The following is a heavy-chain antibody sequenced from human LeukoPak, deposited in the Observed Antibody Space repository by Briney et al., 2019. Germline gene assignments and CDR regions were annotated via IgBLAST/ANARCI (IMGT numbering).Heavy chain of an antibody. CDR1: GFTFSTYW. J-gene: IGHJ1*01. V-gene: IGHV3-74*01. D-gene: IGHD3-22*01. CDR3: ASLNYYDSTFQL. CDR2: IKSDGSTT. Sequence: QAGGSLRLSCAASGFTFSTYWMHWVRQSPGKGLVWVSRIKSDGSTTTYADSVKGRFTISRDNAKNTLYLQMNSLRAEDTAIYYCASLNYYDSTFQLWGQGTLVTVSS.